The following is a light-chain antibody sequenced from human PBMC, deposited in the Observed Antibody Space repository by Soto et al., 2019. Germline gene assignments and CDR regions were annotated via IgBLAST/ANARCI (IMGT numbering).Light chain of an antibody. CDR2: EVS. J-gene: IGLJ1*01. Sequence: QSVLAQPASVSGSPGQSITISCTGTGSDVGGYNYVPWYQQHPGKAPKLMIYEVSNRPSGVSNRFSGSKSGDTASLTISGLQSEDEADYFCTSYTSSTTLDVFGTGTKVTVL. CDR3: TSYTSSTTLDV. V-gene: IGLV2-14*01. CDR1: GSDVGGYNY.